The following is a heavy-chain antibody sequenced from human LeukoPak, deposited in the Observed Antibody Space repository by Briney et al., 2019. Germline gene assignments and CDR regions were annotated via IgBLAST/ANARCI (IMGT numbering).Heavy chain of an antibody. CDR3: AKDLSSDTAMAPLTDY. Sequence: GGSLRLSCAASGFTFSSYGMHWVRQAPGKGLEWVAVIWYDGSNKYYADSVKGRFTISRDNSKNTLYLQMNSLRAEDTAVYYCAKDLSSDTAMAPLTDYWGQGTLVTVSS. J-gene: IGHJ4*02. CDR2: IWYDGSNK. D-gene: IGHD5-18*01. CDR1: GFTFSSYG. V-gene: IGHV3-33*06.